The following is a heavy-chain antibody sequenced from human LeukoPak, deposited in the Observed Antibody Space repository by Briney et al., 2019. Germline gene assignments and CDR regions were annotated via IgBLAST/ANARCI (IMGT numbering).Heavy chain of an antibody. Sequence: SETPSLTCAVYGEPLSGNYWSWIRQPPGKGLEWIGEINDSGSTNYNPSLKSRVTMTVDASNKQFSLRLSSVTAVDTAVYYCARQKTGEDPDLGYCSGDGCYSFHYWGPGTLVTVSS. J-gene: IGHJ4*02. D-gene: IGHD2-15*01. CDR1: GEPLSGNY. CDR3: ARQKTGEDPDLGYCSGDGCYSFHY. CDR2: INDSGST. V-gene: IGHV4-34*01.